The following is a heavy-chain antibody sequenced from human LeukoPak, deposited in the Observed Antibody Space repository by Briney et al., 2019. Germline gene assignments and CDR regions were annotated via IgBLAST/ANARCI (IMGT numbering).Heavy chain of an antibody. J-gene: IGHJ4*02. Sequence: PGGSLRLSCAASGFTFSSYGMHWVRQAPGKGLEWVTFIRHDGSNKYYADSVKGRFTISRDNSKNTLYLQMNSLRAEDTAVYYCAKGIHSYGLPQPFDYWGQGTLVTVSS. V-gene: IGHV3-30*02. D-gene: IGHD5-18*01. CDR1: GFTFSSYG. CDR2: IRHDGSNK. CDR3: AKGIHSYGLPQPFDY.